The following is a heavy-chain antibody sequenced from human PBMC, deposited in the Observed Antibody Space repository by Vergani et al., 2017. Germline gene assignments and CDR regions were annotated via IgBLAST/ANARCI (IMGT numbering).Heavy chain of an antibody. CDR3: ARALLDGDIDY. V-gene: IGHV3-30*04. CDR1: GFTFSSYA. CDR2: ISYDGSNK. J-gene: IGHJ4*02. D-gene: IGHD4-17*01. Sequence: QVQLVESGGGVVQPGRSLRLSCAASGFTFSSYAMHWVRQAPGKGLEWVAVISYDGSNKYYAASVKGRFTISRDNSKNTLYLQMNSLRAEDTAVYYCARALLDGDIDYWGQGTLVTVSS.